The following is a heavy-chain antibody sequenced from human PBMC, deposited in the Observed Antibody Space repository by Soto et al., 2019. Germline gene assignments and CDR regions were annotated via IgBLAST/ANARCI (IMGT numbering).Heavy chain of an antibody. CDR2: IHKNGDST. J-gene: IGHJ6*02. V-gene: IGHV3-64D*08. CDR1: GLTLNDLF. Sequence: GGSLRISLFGSGLTLNDLFFHLVGQDTGRELELISVIHKNGDSTYFADSVKGRFTTSRDNSKNIVYLQMSSLRADDTAVYYCVRDLYGMDVWGQGTTVTVSS. CDR3: VRDLYGMDV.